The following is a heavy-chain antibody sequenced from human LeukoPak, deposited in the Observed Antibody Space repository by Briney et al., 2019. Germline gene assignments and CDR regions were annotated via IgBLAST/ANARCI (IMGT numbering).Heavy chain of an antibody. V-gene: IGHV1-8*01. D-gene: IGHD7-27*01. J-gene: IGHJ4*02. CDR3: ARGPPNWGYDY. Sequence: ASVTVSCKASGYTFTSYDFNWVRQATGQRPEWMGWMSPNSGDAGYAQKFQDRVTMTRNTSISTAYMELSSLRSDDTAVYYCARGPPNWGYDYWGPGTLVTVSS. CDR2: MSPNSGDA. CDR1: GYTFTSYD.